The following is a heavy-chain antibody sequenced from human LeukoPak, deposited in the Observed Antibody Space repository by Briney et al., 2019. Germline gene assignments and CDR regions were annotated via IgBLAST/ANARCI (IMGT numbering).Heavy chain of an antibody. V-gene: IGHV1-69*02. J-gene: IGHJ4*02. D-gene: IGHD6-13*01. CDR2: IIPILGIA. CDR1: GGTFSSYS. Sequence: SVKVSCKASGGTFSSYSISWVQQAPGQGLEWMGRIIPILGIANYAQKFQGRVTITADKSTSTAYMELSSLRSEDTAVYYCASGLAALDYWGQGTLVTVSS. CDR3: ASGLAALDY.